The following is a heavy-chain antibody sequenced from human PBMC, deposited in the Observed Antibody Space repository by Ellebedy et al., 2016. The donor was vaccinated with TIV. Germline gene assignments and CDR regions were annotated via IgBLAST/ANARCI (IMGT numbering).Heavy chain of an antibody. CDR2: IYSSGST. J-gene: IGHJ6*03. CDR1: GASVGSGSYY. V-gene: IGHV4-61*01. CDR3: ARLDTELVTVDEYYYYMDV. Sequence: SETLSLTCTVSGASVGSGSYYWSWIRQPPGKGLEWIGYIYSSGSTKYNPSLKSRVTISADMSKNQFSLSLSSVTAADTAMYYCARLDTELVTVDEYYYYMDVWGKGTTVTVSS. D-gene: IGHD3-9*01.